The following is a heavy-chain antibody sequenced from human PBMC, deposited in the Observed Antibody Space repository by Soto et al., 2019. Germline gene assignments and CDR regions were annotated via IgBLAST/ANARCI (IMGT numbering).Heavy chain of an antibody. CDR3: AREEGYCNGGPCYRGAFDI. CDR1: GFTFSSYG. J-gene: IGHJ3*02. Sequence: GGSLRLSCAASGFTFSSYGMHWVRQAPGKGLEWVAVIWYDGSNKYYADSVKGRFTISRDNAKNSVYLQMNSLRAEDTAVYYCAREEGYCNGGPCYRGAFDIWGQGTRVTVSS. CDR2: IWYDGSNK. V-gene: IGHV3-33*01. D-gene: IGHD2-15*01.